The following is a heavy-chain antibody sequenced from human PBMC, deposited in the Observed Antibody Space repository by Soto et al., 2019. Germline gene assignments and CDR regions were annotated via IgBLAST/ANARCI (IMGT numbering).Heavy chain of an antibody. D-gene: IGHD2-2*01. V-gene: IGHV3-23*01. CDR2: ITDSGDDT. CDR1: GFTFNNYA. J-gene: IGHJ4*02. CDR3: AKLGSSSWSPHYYFDS. Sequence: EVQLLESGGGLVQPGGSLRLSCAASGFTFNNYAMGWVRQAPGKGLEWVSAITDSGDDTYYIDSVKGRFTISRYNSKSKLYLQMNSLRAEDTAIYYCAKLGSSSWSPHYYFDSWGQGTLVTVSS.